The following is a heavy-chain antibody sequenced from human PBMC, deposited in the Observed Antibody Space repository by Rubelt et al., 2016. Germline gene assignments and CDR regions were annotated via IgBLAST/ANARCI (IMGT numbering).Heavy chain of an antibody. D-gene: IGHD1-14*01. CDR3: SVREPDYSFDY. Sequence: QVQLVQSGAEVKKPGASVKVSCKTSGYTFSSYYMHWVRQAPGPGLEWMGGIIPIFETANYARKYHSRLTITADDVTNKAFMELAGLRSEDTAMYYCSVREPDYSFDYWGQGTLVTVSS. CDR1: GYTFSSYY. V-gene: IGHV1-69*01. J-gene: IGHJ4*02. CDR2: IIPIFETA.